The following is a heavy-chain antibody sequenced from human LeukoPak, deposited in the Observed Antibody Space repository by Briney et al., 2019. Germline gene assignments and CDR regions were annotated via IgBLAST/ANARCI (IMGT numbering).Heavy chain of an antibody. CDR3: TTGIVLVFDP. V-gene: IGHV3-15*01. CDR1: GFTFSSDA. D-gene: IGHD2-8*01. CDR2: IKSKTDGGTT. J-gene: IGHJ5*02. Sequence: PGGSLRLSCAASGFTFSSDAMSWVRQAPGKGLEWVGRIKSKTDGGTTDYAAPVKGRFTISRDDSKNTLYLQMNSLKTEDTAVYYCTTGIVLVFDPWGQGTLVTVSS.